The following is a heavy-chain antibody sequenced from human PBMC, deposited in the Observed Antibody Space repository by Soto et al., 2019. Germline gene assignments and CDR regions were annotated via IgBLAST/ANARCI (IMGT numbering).Heavy chain of an antibody. Sequence: QMQLVQSGPEVKKPGTSVKVSCKASGFTFTSSAVRWVRQARGQRLEWIGWIVVGSGNTNYAQKFQERVTITRDMSTSTTDMELSRLRSEDTAVYYCEAPESGYFYYYYGMDVWGQGTTVTVSS. J-gene: IGHJ6*02. CDR2: IVVGSGNT. V-gene: IGHV1-58*01. CDR3: EAPESGYFYYYYGMDV. D-gene: IGHD3-22*01. CDR1: GFTFTSSA.